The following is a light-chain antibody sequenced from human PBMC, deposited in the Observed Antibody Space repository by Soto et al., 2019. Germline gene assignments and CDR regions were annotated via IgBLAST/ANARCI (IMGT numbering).Light chain of an antibody. V-gene: IGLV1-47*01. CDR3: ASWDDSLSGFV. CDR2: KSD. CDR1: SSSIGTNY. Sequence: QSVLTQSPSASGTPGQRVTISCSGSSSSIGTNYVYWYQQLPGTAPKLLIYKSDRRPSGVPDRFSGSKSGTSASLAISGLRYEEDADYHCASWDDSLSGFVFGTGTKLTVL. J-gene: IGLJ1*01.